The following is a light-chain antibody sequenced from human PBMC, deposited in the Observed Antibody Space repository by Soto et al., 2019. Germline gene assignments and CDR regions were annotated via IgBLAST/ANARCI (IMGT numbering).Light chain of an antibody. CDR2: GNS. J-gene: IGLJ1*01. CDR1: SSNIGAGYD. Sequence: QPVLTQPPSVSGAPGQRVTISCTGSSSNIGAGYDVHWYQQLPGTAPKLLIYGNSNRPSGVPDRFSGFKSGTSASLAIAGLQAEDEADYYCQSYDSSLSGYVFGTGTNLTVL. V-gene: IGLV1-40*01. CDR3: QSYDSSLSGYV.